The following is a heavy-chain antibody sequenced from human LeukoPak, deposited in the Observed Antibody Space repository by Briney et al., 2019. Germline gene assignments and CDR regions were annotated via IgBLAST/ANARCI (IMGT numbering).Heavy chain of an antibody. V-gene: IGHV3-23*01. CDR2: ISGSGGST. Sequence: GGSLRLSCAASGFTFSSYAMSWVRQAPGKGLEWVSAISGSGGSTYYADSVKGRFTISRDNSKNTLYLQVNSLRAEDTAVYYCAKGQGDQQLVLYYFYHGMDVWGQGTTVIVSS. CDR3: AKGQGDQQLVLYYFYHGMDV. J-gene: IGHJ6*02. CDR1: GFTFSSYA. D-gene: IGHD6-13*01.